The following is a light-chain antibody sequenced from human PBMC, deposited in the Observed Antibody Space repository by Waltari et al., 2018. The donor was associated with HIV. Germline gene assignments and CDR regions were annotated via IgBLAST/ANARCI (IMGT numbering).Light chain of an antibody. CDR3: QSFDSSLNAYV. CDR2: ANA. Sequence: QSVLTQAPSVSGAPGQRVTISCTGSSSNIGANFDVHWYQLLPGSSPKLLIFANANRPSGVPDRFSGYKSGTSASLAITGLHPEDEAEYYCQSFDSSLNAYVFGTGTTVIVL. J-gene: IGLJ1*01. V-gene: IGLV1-40*01. CDR1: SSNIGANFD.